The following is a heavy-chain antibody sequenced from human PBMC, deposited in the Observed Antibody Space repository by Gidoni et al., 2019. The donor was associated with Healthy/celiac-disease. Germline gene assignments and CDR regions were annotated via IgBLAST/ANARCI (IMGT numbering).Heavy chain of an antibody. D-gene: IGHD2-15*01. J-gene: IGHJ3*02. V-gene: IGHV3-23*01. CDR3: AKDNYCSGGSCYSSDAFDI. CDR2: ISGSGGST. Sequence: EVQLLESGGGSVQPGGSLRPSCAASVFHFSSYALSWVRQAPGKGLQWVSAISGSGGSTYYADSVKGRFTISRDNSKNTLYLQMNSLRAEDTAVYYCAKDNYCSGGSCYSSDAFDIWGQGTMVTVSS. CDR1: VFHFSSYA.